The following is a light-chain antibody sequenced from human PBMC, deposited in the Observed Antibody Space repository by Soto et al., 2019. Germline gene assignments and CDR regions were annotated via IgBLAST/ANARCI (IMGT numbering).Light chain of an antibody. Sequence: QSVLTQPPSVSAAPGQRVTISRSGSSSNIGNNYVSWYQQLPGTAPKLVIYDNNKRPSGIPDRFSGSKSDTSATLGITGLQTGDEADYYCGTWDSSLSVVIFGGGTKLTVL. CDR3: GTWDSSLSVVI. CDR1: SSNIGNNY. J-gene: IGLJ2*01. CDR2: DNN. V-gene: IGLV1-51*01.